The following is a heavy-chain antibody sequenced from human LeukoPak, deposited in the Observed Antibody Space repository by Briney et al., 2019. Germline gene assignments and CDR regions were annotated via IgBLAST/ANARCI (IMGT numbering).Heavy chain of an antibody. V-gene: IGHV3-20*04. CDR3: ARKGYYGSGTYLDY. D-gene: IGHD3-10*01. J-gene: IGHJ4*02. Sequence: PGGSLRLSCAASGFTFDDYGMSWVRQAPGKGLEWVSGINWNGDRTGYADSVRGRFTISRDNAKNSLYLQMNSLRAEDTVLYYCARKGYYGSGTYLDYWGQGTLVTVSS. CDR1: GFTFDDYG. CDR2: INWNGDRT.